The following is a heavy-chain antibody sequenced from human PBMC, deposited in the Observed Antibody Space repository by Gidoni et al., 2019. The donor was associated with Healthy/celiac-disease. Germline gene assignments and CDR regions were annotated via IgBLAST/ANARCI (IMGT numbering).Heavy chain of an antibody. CDR2: IVVGSGNT. J-gene: IGHJ6*02. D-gene: IGHD3-3*01. CDR1: GFTFTSSA. Sequence: QMQLVQSGPEVKKPGTSVKVSCKASGFTFTSSAVQWVRQARGQRLEWIGWIVVGSGNTNYAQKFQERVTITRDMSTSTAYMELSSLRSEDTAVYYCAADTIFGVVTTYYYGMDVWGQGTTVTVSS. V-gene: IGHV1-58*01. CDR3: AADTIFGVVTTYYYGMDV.